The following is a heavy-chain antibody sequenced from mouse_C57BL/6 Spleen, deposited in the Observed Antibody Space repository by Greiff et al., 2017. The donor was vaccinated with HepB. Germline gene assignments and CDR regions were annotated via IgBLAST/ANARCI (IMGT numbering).Heavy chain of an antibody. D-gene: IGHD2-1*01. CDR2: IDPSDSYT. V-gene: IGHV1-69*01. J-gene: IGHJ2*01. Sequence: QVQLQQPGAELVMPGASVKLSCKASGYTFTSYWMHWVKQRPGQGLEWIGEIDPSDSYTNYTQKFKGKSTLTVDKSSSTAYMQLSSLTSEDSAVYYCARWGDGNLDYWGQGTTLTVSS. CDR3: ARWGDGNLDY. CDR1: GYTFTSYW.